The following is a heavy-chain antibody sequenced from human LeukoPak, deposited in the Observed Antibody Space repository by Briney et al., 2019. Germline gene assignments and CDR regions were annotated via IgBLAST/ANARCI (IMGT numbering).Heavy chain of an antibody. CDR3: ARDLYYYDSSGYYYFDY. Sequence: SETLSLTCTVSGGSISSCYWSWIRQPAGKGLEWIGRIYTSGSTNYNPSLKSRVAMSVDTSKNQFSLKLSSVTAADTAVYYCARDLYYYDSSGYYYFDYWGQGTLVTVSS. V-gene: IGHV4-4*07. CDR1: GGSISSCY. D-gene: IGHD3-22*01. J-gene: IGHJ4*02. CDR2: IYTSGST.